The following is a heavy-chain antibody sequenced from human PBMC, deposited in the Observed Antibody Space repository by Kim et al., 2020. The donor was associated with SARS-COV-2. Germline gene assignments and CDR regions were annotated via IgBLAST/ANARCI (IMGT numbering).Heavy chain of an antibody. V-gene: IGHV4-31*03. D-gene: IGHD1-7*01. CDR1: GGSISSGGYY. CDR2: IYYSGST. J-gene: IGHJ6*02. CDR3: ARDRRVVLAPLTGTTAYYYGMDV. Sequence: SETLSLTCTVSGGSISSGGYYWSWIRQHPGKGLEWIGYIYYSGSTYYNPSLKSRVTISVDTSKNQFSLKLSSVTAADTAVYYCARDRRVVLAPLTGTTAYYYGMDVWGQGTTVTVSS.